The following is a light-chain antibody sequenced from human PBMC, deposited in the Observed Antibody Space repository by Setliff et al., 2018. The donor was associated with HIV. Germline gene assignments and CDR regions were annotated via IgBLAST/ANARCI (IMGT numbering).Light chain of an antibody. CDR2: DVS. Sequence: LTQPASVSGSLGQSITISCTGTTSDIGAFKYVSWYQQHSGKAPKLIIYDVSDRPSRVSNRFSGSKSGEVASLTISGLQGEDEANYFCCSFTTTSALVFGGGTKVTVL. V-gene: IGLV2-14*03. CDR1: TSDIGAFKY. CDR3: CSFTTTSALV. J-gene: IGLJ2*01.